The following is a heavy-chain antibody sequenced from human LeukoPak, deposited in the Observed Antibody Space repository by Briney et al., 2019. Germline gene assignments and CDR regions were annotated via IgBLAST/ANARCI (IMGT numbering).Heavy chain of an antibody. J-gene: IGHJ3*02. D-gene: IGHD2/OR15-2a*01. CDR1: GFTFSSYA. Sequence: GGSLRLSCAASGFTFSSYAMHWVRQAPGKGLEWVAVISYDGSNKYYADSVKGRFTISRDNSKNTLYLQMNSLRAEDTAVYYCARVSLAFDIWGQGIMVTVSS. V-gene: IGHV3-30-3*01. CDR3: ARVSLAFDI. CDR2: ISYDGSNK.